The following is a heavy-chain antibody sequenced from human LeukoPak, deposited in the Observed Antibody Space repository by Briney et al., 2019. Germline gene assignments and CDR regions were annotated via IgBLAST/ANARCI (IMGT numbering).Heavy chain of an antibody. CDR1: GFTFSSYA. J-gene: IGHJ5*02. Sequence: GGSLRLSCAASGFTFSSYAMSWVRQAPGKGLEWVSAISGSGGSTYYADSVKGRFTISRDNSKNTLYLQMNSLRAEDTAVYYCARDRIAVAGRGYNWFDPWGQGTLVTVSS. CDR3: ARDRIAVAGRGYNWFDP. D-gene: IGHD6-19*01. CDR2: ISGSGGST. V-gene: IGHV3-23*01.